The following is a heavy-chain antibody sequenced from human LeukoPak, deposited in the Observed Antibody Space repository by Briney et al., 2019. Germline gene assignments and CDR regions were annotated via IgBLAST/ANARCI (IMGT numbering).Heavy chain of an antibody. CDR1: GGTFSSYA. CDR2: IIPILGIA. V-gene: IGHV1-69*04. CDR3: ARVIAVAGTGSFDY. D-gene: IGHD6-19*01. Sequence: SVKVSCKASGGTFSSYAISWVRQAPGQGLEWMGRIIPILGIANYAQKFQGRVTMTRDTSTSTVYMELSSLRSEDTAVYYCARVIAVAGTGSFDYWGQGTLVTVSS. J-gene: IGHJ4*02.